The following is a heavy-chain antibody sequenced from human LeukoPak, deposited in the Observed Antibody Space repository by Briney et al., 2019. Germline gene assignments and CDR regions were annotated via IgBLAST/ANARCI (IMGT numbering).Heavy chain of an antibody. CDR2: IIPIFGTA. CDR3: AREAPVVVPAAIQGSYSMDV. D-gene: IGHD2-2*01. Sequence: SVKVSCKASGGTFSSYAISWVRQAPGQGLEWMGGIIPIFGTANYAQKFQGRVTITTDESTSTAYMELSSLRSEDTAVYYCAREAPVVVPAAIQGSYSMDVWGKGTTVTVSS. J-gene: IGHJ6*03. CDR1: GGTFSSYA. V-gene: IGHV1-69*05.